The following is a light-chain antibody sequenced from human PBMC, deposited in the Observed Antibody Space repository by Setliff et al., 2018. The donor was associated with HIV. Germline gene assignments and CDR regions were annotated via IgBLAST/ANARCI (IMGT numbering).Light chain of an antibody. CDR1: SSNIGAGYD. J-gene: IGLJ2*01. V-gene: IGLV1-40*01. CDR3: QSYDSSLSGFVV. CDR2: GNS. Sequence: QSVLTQPPSVSGAPGQRVTISCTGSSSNIGAGYDVHWYQQLPGTAPKFLIYGNSNRPSGVPDRFSCSKSGTSASLAITGLQAEDEADYYCQSYDSSLSGFVVFGGGTKVTVL.